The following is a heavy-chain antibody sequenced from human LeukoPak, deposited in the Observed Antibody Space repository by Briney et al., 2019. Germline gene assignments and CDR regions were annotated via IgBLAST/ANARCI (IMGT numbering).Heavy chain of an antibody. CDR2: IYHSATT. Sequence: SETLSLTCTVSGYSINSGFYWGWLRQPPGKGLEWIGNIYHSATTHYNSSLKSRVTISVDTSKNQLSLKLSSVTAADTAVYYCARERQWLVLYNWFDPWGQGTLVTVSS. D-gene: IGHD6-19*01. CDR1: GYSINSGFY. CDR3: ARERQWLVLYNWFDP. J-gene: IGHJ5*02. V-gene: IGHV4-38-2*02.